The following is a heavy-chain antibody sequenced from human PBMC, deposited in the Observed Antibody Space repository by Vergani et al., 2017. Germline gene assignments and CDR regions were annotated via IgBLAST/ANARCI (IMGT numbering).Heavy chain of an antibody. D-gene: IGHD1-26*01. CDR3: ARWSGSYGVYYFDY. CDR2: IIPIFGTA. V-gene: IGHV1-69*06. Sequence: QVQLVQSGAEVKKPGSSVKVSCKASGGTFSSYAISWVRQAPGQGLEWMGGIIPIFGTANYAQKFQGRVTITADKSTSTAYMGLSSLRSEDTAVYYCARWSGSYGVYYFDYWGQGTLVTVSS. CDR1: GGTFSSYA. J-gene: IGHJ4*02.